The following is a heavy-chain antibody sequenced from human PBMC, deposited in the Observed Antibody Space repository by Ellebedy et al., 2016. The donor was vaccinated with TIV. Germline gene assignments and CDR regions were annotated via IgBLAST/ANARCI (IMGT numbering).Heavy chain of an antibody. Sequence: GESLKISCAASGFPVSNNYIRWVRQAPGKGLEWVSVIYSGCTLRYAHSVKGRFTISRDNSKNTVDLQMNSLRAEDTAVYYCARPTVPAPTCGACGMDVWGQGTTVIVSS. CDR2: IYSGCTL. CDR3: ARPTVPAPTCGACGMDV. J-gene: IGHJ6*02. CDR1: GFPVSNNY. D-gene: IGHD2-2*01. V-gene: IGHV3-53*01.